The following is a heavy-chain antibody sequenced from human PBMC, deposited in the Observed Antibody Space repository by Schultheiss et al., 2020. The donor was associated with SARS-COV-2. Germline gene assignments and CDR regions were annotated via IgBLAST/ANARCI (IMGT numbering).Heavy chain of an antibody. CDR1: GGSISSGGYS. D-gene: IGHD2-2*01. CDR3: ARGLNCSSTSCCANFDY. J-gene: IGHJ4*02. V-gene: IGHV4-34*01. Sequence: ETLSLTCAVSGGSISSGGYSWSWIRQPPGKGLEWIGEINHSGSTNYNPSLKSRVTISVDTSKNQFSLKLTSVTAADTAVYYCARGLNCSSTSCCANFDYWGQGTLVTVSS. CDR2: INHSGST.